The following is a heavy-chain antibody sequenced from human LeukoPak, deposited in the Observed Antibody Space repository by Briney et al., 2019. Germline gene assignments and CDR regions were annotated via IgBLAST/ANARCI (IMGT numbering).Heavy chain of an antibody. CDR2: ISSSSSKI. Sequence: GGSLRLSCAASGFTFSSYSMNWVRQAPGKGLEWVSYISSSSSKIYYADSVKGRFTVSRDNAKNSLFLQMNSLRVEDTAVYYCARLIPAGDRKDYWGQGTLVTVSS. D-gene: IGHD7-27*01. J-gene: IGHJ4*02. CDR3: ARLIPAGDRKDY. CDR1: GFTFSSYS. V-gene: IGHV3-48*01.